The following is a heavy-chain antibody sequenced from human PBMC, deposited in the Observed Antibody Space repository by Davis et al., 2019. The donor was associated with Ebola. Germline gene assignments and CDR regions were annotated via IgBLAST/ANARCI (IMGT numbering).Heavy chain of an antibody. CDR1: GFTFSNYA. Sequence: GESLKISCAASGFTFSNYAMSWVRQAPGKGLGWVSDMSGSGDSVYYADSVKGRFTISRDNAKNTLYLQMNSLRAEDTAVYYCARGGTTVTTPLDYWGQGTLVTVSS. D-gene: IGHD4-17*01. CDR3: ARGGTTVTTPLDY. CDR2: MSGSGDSV. V-gene: IGHV3-23*01. J-gene: IGHJ4*02.